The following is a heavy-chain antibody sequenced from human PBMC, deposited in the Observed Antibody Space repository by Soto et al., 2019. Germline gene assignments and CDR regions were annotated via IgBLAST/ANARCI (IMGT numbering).Heavy chain of an antibody. V-gene: IGHV1-2*04. Sequence: ASVKVSCKASGYTFTGCYMHWVRQAPGQGLEWMGWINPNSGGTNYAQKFQGWVTMTRDTSISTAYMELSSLRSEDTAVYYCASRRGYSYGNAANDYWGQGTLVTVSS. J-gene: IGHJ4*02. CDR1: GYTFTGCY. CDR2: INPNSGGT. CDR3: ASRRGYSYGNAANDY. D-gene: IGHD5-18*01.